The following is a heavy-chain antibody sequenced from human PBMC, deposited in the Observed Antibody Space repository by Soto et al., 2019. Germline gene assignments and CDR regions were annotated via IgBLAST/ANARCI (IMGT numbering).Heavy chain of an antibody. V-gene: IGHV3-9*01. Sequence: GGSLRLSCAASGFTFDDYSMHWVRQAPGKGLEWVSGISWNSGSIGYADSVKGRFTISRDNAKNSMYLQMNSLRAEDTALYYCAKLGYCSSTSCYAPYYYYGMDVWGRGTTVTASS. CDR3: AKLGYCSSTSCYAPYYYYGMDV. D-gene: IGHD2-2*01. CDR1: GFTFDDYS. J-gene: IGHJ6*01. CDR2: ISWNSGSI.